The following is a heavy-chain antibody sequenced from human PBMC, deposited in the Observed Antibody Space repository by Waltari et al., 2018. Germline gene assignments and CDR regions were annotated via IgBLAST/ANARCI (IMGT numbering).Heavy chain of an antibody. Sequence: QQESGPSLVKPSETLSLTCTVSYCSISSRSYYWGWIRLAPGKGLEWIGHIYYSGSSYHNPSLKSRITMSVDSSKNQFSLTLSSVTAADTAVYYCARVLIRTSGLNFDSWGQGSLVTVSS. CDR2: IYYSGSS. CDR1: YCSISSRSYY. J-gene: IGHJ4*02. D-gene: IGHD3-16*01. CDR3: ARVLIRTSGLNFDS. V-gene: IGHV4-39*07.